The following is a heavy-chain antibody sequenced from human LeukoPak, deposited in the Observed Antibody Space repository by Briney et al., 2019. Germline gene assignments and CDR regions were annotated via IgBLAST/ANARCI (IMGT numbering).Heavy chain of an antibody. CDR3: TRGGENWNRRGDY. CDR1: GFTFGDYA. Sequence: KTGGSLRLSCTASGFTFGDYAMSWFRQAPGKGLEWVGFIRSKAYGGTTEYAASVKSRFTISRDDSKSIAYLQMNSLQTEDPAVYYCTRGGENWNRRGDYWGQGTLVTVSS. CDR2: IRSKAYGGTT. J-gene: IGHJ4*02. D-gene: IGHD1-1*01. V-gene: IGHV3-49*05.